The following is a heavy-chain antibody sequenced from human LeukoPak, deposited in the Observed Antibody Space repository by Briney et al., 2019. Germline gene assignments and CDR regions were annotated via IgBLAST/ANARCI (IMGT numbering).Heavy chain of an antibody. D-gene: IGHD3-22*01. J-gene: IGHJ4*02. Sequence: RASVKVSCKASGYTFTSYYMHWVRQAPGQGLYWVGMINPSGGRTAYAQKLQGRVTITRDMSTTTVYMELSSLRSEDTAVYYCARENYYDSTGYKSDYWGQGTLVTVSS. CDR1: GYTFTSYY. V-gene: IGHV1-46*04. CDR3: ARENYYDSTGYKSDY. CDR2: INPSGGRT.